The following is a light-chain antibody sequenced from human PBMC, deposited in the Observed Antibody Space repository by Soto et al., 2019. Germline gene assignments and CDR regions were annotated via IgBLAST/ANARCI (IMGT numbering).Light chain of an antibody. J-gene: IGKJ4*01. CDR1: QSVSSY. V-gene: IGKV3-11*02. Sequence: EIVLTQSPATLSLSPGERATLSCRASQSVSSYLAWYQQKPGKAPRLLIYDATNRATDFPARFTGSGSGRAFTLAISSLDAEDTAVYYCLERSNCSPAFGGGTKVEIK. CDR2: DAT. CDR3: LERSNCSPA.